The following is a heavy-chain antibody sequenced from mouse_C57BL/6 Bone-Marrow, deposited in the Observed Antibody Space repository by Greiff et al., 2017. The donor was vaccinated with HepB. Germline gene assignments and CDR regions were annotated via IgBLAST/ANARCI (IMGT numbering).Heavy chain of an antibody. CDR1: DSEVFPIAY. Sequence: QVQLQQSGSELRSPGSSVKLSCKDFDSEVFPIAYMSWVRQKPGHGFEWIGGILPSIGRTIYGEKFEDKATLDADTLSNTAYLELNSLTSEDSASYYCARGGNEGYDGGNYAMDYWGQGTSVTVSS. CDR2: ILPSIGRT. V-gene: IGHV15-2*01. CDR3: ARGGNEGYDGGNYAMDY. D-gene: IGHD2-2*01. J-gene: IGHJ4*01.